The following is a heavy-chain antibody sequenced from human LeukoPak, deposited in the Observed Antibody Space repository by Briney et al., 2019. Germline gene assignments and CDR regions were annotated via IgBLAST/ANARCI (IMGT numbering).Heavy chain of an antibody. CDR1: GFTFSSYW. Sequence: GGSLRLSCAASGFTFSSYWMSWVRQAPGKGLEWVANIKPDGSEKHYVDSVKGRLTIARDNAKNTVYLQMNNLRVEDTALYYCVQCLASSGFQIPGPGRDWGRGTLVTVSS. D-gene: IGHD3-22*01. J-gene: IGHJ4*02. V-gene: IGHV3-7*03. CDR3: VQCLASSGFQIPGPGRD. CDR2: IKPDGSEK.